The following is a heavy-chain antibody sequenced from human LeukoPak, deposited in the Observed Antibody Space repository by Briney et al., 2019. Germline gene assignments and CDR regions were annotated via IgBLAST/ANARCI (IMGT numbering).Heavy chain of an antibody. Sequence: GGSLRLSCATSGFILSSYWMTWVRQAPGQGLEWVANINLDGSVQWYADSVKGRFTISRDNAENSVYLQMNSLRAEDTAVYYCAREGGVADYWGRGTLVTVSS. V-gene: IGHV3-7*01. CDR1: GFILSSYW. CDR3: AREGGVADY. CDR2: INLDGSVQ. D-gene: IGHD3-16*01. J-gene: IGHJ4*02.